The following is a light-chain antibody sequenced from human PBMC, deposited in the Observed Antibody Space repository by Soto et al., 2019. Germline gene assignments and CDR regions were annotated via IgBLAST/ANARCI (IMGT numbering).Light chain of an antibody. J-gene: IGKJ5*01. V-gene: IGKV3-11*01. CDR1: QSVSSY. CDR2: DAS. Sequence: ENVLTESPATLSLSPGERATLSCRASQSVSSYLAWYQQKPGQAPRLLIYDASNRATGIPARFSGSGSGTDFTLTISSLEPEDFAVYYCQQRSSWPPATFGQGTRLEIK. CDR3: QQRSSWPPAT.